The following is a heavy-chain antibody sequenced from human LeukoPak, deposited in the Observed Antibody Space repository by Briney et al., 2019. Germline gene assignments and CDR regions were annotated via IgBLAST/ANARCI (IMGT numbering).Heavy chain of an antibody. CDR2: ISGSGGST. D-gene: IGHD6-13*01. Sequence: GGSLRLSCAASGFTFSSYAMSWVRQAPGKGLELVSGISGSGGSTYYADSVKGRFTISRDNSKNTLYLQMNSLRAEDTAVYYCAKRGDSSSWYLNWFDPWGQGTLVTVSS. CDR1: GFTFSSYA. CDR3: AKRGDSSSWYLNWFDP. J-gene: IGHJ5*02. V-gene: IGHV3-23*01.